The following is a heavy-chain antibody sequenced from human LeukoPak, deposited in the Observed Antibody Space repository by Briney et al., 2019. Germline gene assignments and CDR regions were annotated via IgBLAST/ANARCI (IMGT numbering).Heavy chain of an antibody. CDR1: EFTFSAYS. CDR2: ITPSGTYT. CDR3: ARLSPPSYCSSTSCYRVGYYYYGMDV. D-gene: IGHD2-2*02. J-gene: IGHJ6*02. V-gene: IGHV3-21*01. Sequence: GGSLRLSCAASEFTFSAYSMTWVRQAPGKGLEWVSSITPSGTYTYYADSVKGRFTISRDNAKNSLYLQMNSLRAEDTAVYYCARLSPPSYCSSTSCYRVGYYYYGMDVWGQGTTVTVSS.